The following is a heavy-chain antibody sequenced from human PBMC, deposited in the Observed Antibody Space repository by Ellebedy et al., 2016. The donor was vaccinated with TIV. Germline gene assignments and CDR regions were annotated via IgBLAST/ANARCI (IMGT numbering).Heavy chain of an antibody. V-gene: IGHV3-74*01. J-gene: IGHJ6*02. CDR1: GFTFSYYW. Sequence: GESLKISCAASGFTFSYYWMHWVRQAPGKGLVWVSRISRDGDITNYADSVKGRFTISRDNAKNTVYLQMNSLRAEDTAVYYCARDVRYSMDVWGQGTTVTVSS. CDR2: ISRDGDIT. CDR3: ARDVRYSMDV. D-gene: IGHD3-10*02.